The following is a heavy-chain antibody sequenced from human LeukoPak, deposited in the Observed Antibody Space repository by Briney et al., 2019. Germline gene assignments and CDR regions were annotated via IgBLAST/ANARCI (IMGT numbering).Heavy chain of an antibody. Sequence: SETLSLTCTVSGGSISSGDYYWSWIRQPPGKGLEWIGYIYHSGSTYYNPSLKSRVTISVDRSKNQFSLKLSSVTAADTAVYYCASSSCGGDCYRFDYWGQGTLVTVSS. J-gene: IGHJ4*02. V-gene: IGHV4-30-2*01. D-gene: IGHD2-21*02. CDR1: GGSISSGDYY. CDR2: IYHSGST. CDR3: ASSSCGGDCYRFDY.